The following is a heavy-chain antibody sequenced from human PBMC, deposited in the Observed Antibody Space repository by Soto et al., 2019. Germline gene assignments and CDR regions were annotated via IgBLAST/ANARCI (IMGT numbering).Heavy chain of an antibody. CDR1: GYTFTSYA. Sequence: WASVKVSCKASGYTFTSYAMHWVRQAPGQRLEWMGWINAGNGNTKYSQKFQGRVTITRDTSASTAYMELSSLRSEDTAVYYCARANTIFGVVDPYYYYGMDVWGQGTTVTVSS. D-gene: IGHD3-3*01. CDR2: INAGNGNT. CDR3: ARANTIFGVVDPYYYYGMDV. J-gene: IGHJ6*02. V-gene: IGHV1-3*01.